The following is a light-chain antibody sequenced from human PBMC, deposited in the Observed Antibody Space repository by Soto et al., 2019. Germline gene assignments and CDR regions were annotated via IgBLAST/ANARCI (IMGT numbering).Light chain of an antibody. CDR3: QQYNNWPPVFT. V-gene: IGKV3D-15*01. J-gene: IGKJ3*01. Sequence: EIMMTQSPATLSVSLGERANLFCRASQNVRSNLAWYQQKPGQAPRLLIHGASSRATGIPDRFSGSGFGTEFTLTINSLQSEDFAVYYCQQYNNWPPVFTFGPGTKVEI. CDR2: GAS. CDR1: QNVRSN.